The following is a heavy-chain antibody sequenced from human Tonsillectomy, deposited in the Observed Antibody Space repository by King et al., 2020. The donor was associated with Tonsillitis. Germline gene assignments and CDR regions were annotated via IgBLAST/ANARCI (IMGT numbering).Heavy chain of an antibody. CDR3: TSGRDYYDSTGRYYFDH. CDR2: IRTKAYGGTK. CDR1: GLTFGDYV. D-gene: IGHD3-22*01. J-gene: IGHJ4*02. V-gene: IGHV3-49*03. Sequence: EVQLVESGGGLVQPGRSLRLSCTASGLTFGDYVMSWFRQAPGKGLEWVGFIRTKAYGGTKEYAASVKGRFTISRDDSKSIAYLQMNSLKTEDTAVYYCTSGRDYYDSTGRYYFDHWGQGTLVTVSS.